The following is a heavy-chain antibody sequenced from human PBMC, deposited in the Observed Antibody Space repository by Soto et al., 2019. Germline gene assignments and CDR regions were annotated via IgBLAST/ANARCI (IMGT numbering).Heavy chain of an antibody. V-gene: IGHV4-30-4*01. CDR3: ARVWVYDSSGYYSSDDAFDI. J-gene: IGHJ3*02. Sequence: SETLSLTCTVSGGSISSGDYYWSWIRQPPGKGLEWIGYIYYSGSTYYNPSLKSRVTISVDTSKNQFSLKLSSVTAADTAVYYCARVWVYDSSGYYSSDDAFDIWGQGTMVTVSS. CDR1: GGSISSGDYY. CDR2: IYYSGST. D-gene: IGHD3-22*01.